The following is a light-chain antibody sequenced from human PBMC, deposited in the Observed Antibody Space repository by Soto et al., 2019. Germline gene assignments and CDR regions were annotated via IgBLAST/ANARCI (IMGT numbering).Light chain of an antibody. Sequence: EIVLTQSPGTLSLSPGERATLSCRASQTLSSTYLAWYQQKPGQAPRLLIYGASSRAAGVPDRFSGSASVTDFTLTISTLETEYVAEYFCQQYCGSPFTFGPGTQVDIK. CDR2: GAS. CDR1: QTLSSTY. V-gene: IGKV3-20*01. J-gene: IGKJ3*01. CDR3: QQYCGSPFT.